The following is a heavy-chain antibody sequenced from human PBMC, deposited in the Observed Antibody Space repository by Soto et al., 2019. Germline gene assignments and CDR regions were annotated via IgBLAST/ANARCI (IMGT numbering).Heavy chain of an antibody. J-gene: IGHJ4*02. Sequence: QVQLVESGGGVVQPGRSLRLSCAASGFTFSSYGMHWVRKAPGKGLEWVAVIWYDGSNKYYADSVKGRFTISRDNSKNTLYLQMNSLRAEDTAVYYCARETYSSGWNFDYWGQGTLVTVSS. CDR3: ARETYSSGWNFDY. CDR2: IWYDGSNK. D-gene: IGHD6-19*01. V-gene: IGHV3-33*01. CDR1: GFTFSSYG.